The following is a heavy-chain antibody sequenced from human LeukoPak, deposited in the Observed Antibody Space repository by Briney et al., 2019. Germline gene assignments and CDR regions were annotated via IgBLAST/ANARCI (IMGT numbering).Heavy chain of an antibody. CDR1: GGTFSSYA. CDR2: IIPIFGTA. Sequence: SVTVSCKASGGTFSSYAISWVRQAPGQGLEWMGGIIPIFGTANYAQKFQGRVTITTDESTSTAYMELSSLRSEDTAVYYCARLYCSGGSCMDYFDYWGQGTLVTVSS. CDR3: ARLYCSGGSCMDYFDY. D-gene: IGHD2-15*01. V-gene: IGHV1-69*05. J-gene: IGHJ4*02.